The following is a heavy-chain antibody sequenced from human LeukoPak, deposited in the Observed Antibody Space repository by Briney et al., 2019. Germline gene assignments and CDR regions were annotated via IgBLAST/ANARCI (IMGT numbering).Heavy chain of an antibody. V-gene: IGHV4-34*01. CDR1: GGSFSGYY. J-gene: IGHJ4*02. Sequence: SETLSLTCAVYGGSFSGYYWSWIRQPPGKGLEWSGEINHSGSTNYNPSLKSRVTISVDTSKNQFSLKLSSVTAADTAVYYCAREDSSSSQPFDYWGQGTLVTVSS. CDR3: AREDSSSSQPFDY. D-gene: IGHD6-6*01. CDR2: INHSGST.